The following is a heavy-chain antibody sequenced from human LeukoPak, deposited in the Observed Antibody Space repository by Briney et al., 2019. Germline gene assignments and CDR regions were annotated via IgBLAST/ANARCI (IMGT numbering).Heavy chain of an antibody. CDR3: ARAGGTMVRGVIHYFDY. V-gene: IGHV1-69*04. D-gene: IGHD3-10*01. Sequence: SVKVSCKASGGTFSSYAISWVRQAPGQGLEWMGRIIPILGIANYAQKFQGRVTITADKSTSTAYMELSSLRSEDTAVYYCARAGGTMVRGVIHYFDYWGQGTLVTVSS. CDR2: IIPILGIA. CDR1: GGTFSSYA. J-gene: IGHJ4*02.